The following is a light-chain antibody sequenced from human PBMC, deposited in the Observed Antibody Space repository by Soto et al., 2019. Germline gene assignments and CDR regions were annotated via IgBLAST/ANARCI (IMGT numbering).Light chain of an antibody. Sequence: DIQMTQSPSSLSASVGDRVTLTCRASQSISTYLNWYQQKPGKAPDLLIYTASSLESGVPSRFSGSGSGTDFTLTISSLQHEDFATYFCQQRYSRPRTFGQGTKVDIK. CDR3: QQRYSRPRT. V-gene: IGKV1-39*01. J-gene: IGKJ1*01. CDR2: TAS. CDR1: QSISTY.